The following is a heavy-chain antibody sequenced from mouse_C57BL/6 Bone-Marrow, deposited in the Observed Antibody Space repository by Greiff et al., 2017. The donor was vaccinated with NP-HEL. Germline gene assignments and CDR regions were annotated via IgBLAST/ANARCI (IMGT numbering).Heavy chain of an antibody. CDR1: EYEFPSHD. Sequence: EVKLQESGGGLVQPGESLKLSCESNEYEFPSHDMSWVRKTPEKRLELVAAINSDGGSTYYPDTMERRFIISRDNTKKTLYLQMSSLRSEDTALYYGARSADGYWSMDYWGQGTSVTVSS. J-gene: IGHJ4*01. D-gene: IGHD2-3*01. V-gene: IGHV5-2*01. CDR3: ARSADGYWSMDY. CDR2: INSDGGST.